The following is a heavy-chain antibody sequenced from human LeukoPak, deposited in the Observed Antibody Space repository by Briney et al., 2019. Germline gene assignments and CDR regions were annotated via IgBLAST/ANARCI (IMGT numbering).Heavy chain of an antibody. D-gene: IGHD4-17*01. Sequence: PSETLSLTCTFSGGSFSSGTFYWAWIRQPPGKGLEWIVSIHFSGGTYYNPSLKSRVTISVDTSKNQFSLKLSSVTAADTAVYYCARLSVTTGAFDIWGQGTMVTVSS. CDR3: ARLSVTTGAFDI. CDR2: IHFSGGT. J-gene: IGHJ3*02. V-gene: IGHV4-39*07. CDR1: GGSFSSGTFY.